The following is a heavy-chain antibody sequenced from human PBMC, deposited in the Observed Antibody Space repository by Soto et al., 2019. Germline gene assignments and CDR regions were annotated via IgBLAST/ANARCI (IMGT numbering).Heavy chain of an antibody. CDR2: INSDGNT. CDR1: GGSLFVDY. CDR3: ARARRLENWFDP. V-gene: IGHV4-4*07. J-gene: IGHJ5*02. D-gene: IGHD5-12*01. Sequence: SETLSLTCTVSGGSLFVDYCTWMRQPAGGGLEWIGRINSDGNTNYSPSLKSRVTMSVDPSRKHFSLNLTSVTAADTASYFCARARRLENWFDPWGPGIQVTVSS.